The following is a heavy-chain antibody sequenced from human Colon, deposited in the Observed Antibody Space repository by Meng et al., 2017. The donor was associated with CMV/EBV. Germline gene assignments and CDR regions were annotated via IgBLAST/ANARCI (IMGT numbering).Heavy chain of an antibody. CDR1: GGSRSGHY. V-gene: IGHV4-34*01. CDR2: INHDGSA. CDR3: ARGGVVAATPIWNH. Sequence: VYGGSRSGHYWSWIRQAPGKGLEWIGEINHDGSADYSPSLKSRVTISVDTSTKQLSLKVNSVTAADTALYYCARGGVVAATPIWNHWGQGTLVTVSS. D-gene: IGHD2-21*01. J-gene: IGHJ5*02.